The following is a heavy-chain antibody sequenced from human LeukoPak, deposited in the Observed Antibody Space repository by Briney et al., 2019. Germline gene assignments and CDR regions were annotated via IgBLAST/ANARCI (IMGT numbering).Heavy chain of an antibody. D-gene: IGHD2-8*01. V-gene: IGHV3-23*01. CDR1: GFTFSSYG. CDR3: ARDRSSKRYAKDY. Sequence: PGGSLRLSCAASGFTFSSYGMSWVRQAPGKGLEWVSAISGSGGSTYYADSVKGRFTISRDNAKNSLYLQMNSLRAEDTAVYYCARDRSSKRYAKDYWGQGTLVTVSS. J-gene: IGHJ4*02. CDR2: ISGSGGST.